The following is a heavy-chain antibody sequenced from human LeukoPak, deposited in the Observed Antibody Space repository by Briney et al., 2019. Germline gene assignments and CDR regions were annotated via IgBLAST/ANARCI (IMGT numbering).Heavy chain of an antibody. J-gene: IGHJ4*02. V-gene: IGHV3-21*01. D-gene: IGHD1-26*01. CDR3: AKGSVGHDY. Sequence: GGSLRLSCAASGFSFNSHSMTWVRQAPGKGLECVSSISSSSAYIYYTDSVKGRFTISRDNAKNSVYLQMNSLSAEDTAVYYCAKGSVGHDYWGQGTLVTVSS. CDR2: ISSSSAYI. CDR1: GFSFNSHS.